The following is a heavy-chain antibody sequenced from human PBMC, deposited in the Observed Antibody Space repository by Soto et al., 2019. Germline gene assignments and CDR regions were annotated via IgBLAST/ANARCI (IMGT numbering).Heavy chain of an antibody. CDR1: GFTFSSYA. CDR2: VRDRDDRA. CDR3: AKDLLLFFGASPNYYYGMDV. V-gene: IGHV3-23*01. Sequence: EVQLLESGGGLVQPGGSLRLSCAASGFTFSSYALSWVRQAPGKGLEWVAAVRDRDDRAYYAESVKGRFTISRDNSKNTVFLQMNSLRTEDTAVYHFAKDLLLFFGASPNYYYGMDVWGQGTAVTVSS. D-gene: IGHD3-10*01. J-gene: IGHJ6*02.